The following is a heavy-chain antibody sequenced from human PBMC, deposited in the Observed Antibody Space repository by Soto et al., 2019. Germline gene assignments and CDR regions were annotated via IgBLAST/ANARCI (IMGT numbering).Heavy chain of an antibody. CDR1: NGSINSGGFS. V-gene: IGHV4-30-2*01. J-gene: IGHJ6*02. CDR3: ARGYDLLSWFGGMDA. Sequence: ALSVTFAVSNGSINSGGFSWKWIRHPPGKGLVWIGSISHSGTTYYNPSLKNRVTISLDESKTQFSLNLISATAADTAVYYCARGYDLLSWFGGMDAWGQGTTVNVS. CDR2: ISHSGTT. D-gene: IGHD3-3*01.